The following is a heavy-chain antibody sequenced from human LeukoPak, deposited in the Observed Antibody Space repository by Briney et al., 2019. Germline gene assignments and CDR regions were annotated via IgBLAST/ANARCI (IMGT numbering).Heavy chain of an antibody. CDR1: GYTFTGYY. J-gene: IGHJ2*01. Sequence: ASVKVSCKASGYTFTGYYMHWVRQAPGQGLEWMGWINPNSGGTNYAQKFQGRVTMTRDTSISTAYMELSRLRSDDTAVYYCARDTAEYYYDSSGWESYWYFDLWGRGTLVTVSS. CDR2: INPNSGGT. V-gene: IGHV1-2*02. CDR3: ARDTAEYYYDSSGWESYWYFDL. D-gene: IGHD3-22*01.